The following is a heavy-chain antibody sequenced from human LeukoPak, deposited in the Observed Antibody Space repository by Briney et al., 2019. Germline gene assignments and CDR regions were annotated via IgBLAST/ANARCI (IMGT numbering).Heavy chain of an antibody. V-gene: IGHV4-39*07. Sequence: SETLSLTCTVSGGSISSSSYYWGWIRQPPGKGLEWIGSIYYSGSTYYNPSLKSRVTISVDTSKTQFSLKLSSVTAADTAVYYCARVTGGIQQLVAFDIWGQGTMVTVSS. J-gene: IGHJ3*02. CDR1: GGSISSSSYY. D-gene: IGHD6-6*01. CDR3: ARVTGGIQQLVAFDI. CDR2: IYYSGST.